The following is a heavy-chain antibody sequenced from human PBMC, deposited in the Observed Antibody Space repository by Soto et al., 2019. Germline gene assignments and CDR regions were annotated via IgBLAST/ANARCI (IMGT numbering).Heavy chain of an antibody. D-gene: IGHD3-22*01. CDR1: GYSFAGYW. Sequence: GGSLKICCKGSGYSFAGYWITWVRQKPGKGLEWMGRIDPSDSQTYYSPSFRGHVTISATKSITTVFLQWSSLRASDTAMYYCARQIYDSDTGPNFQYYFDSWGQGTPVTVSS. V-gene: IGHV5-10-1*01. J-gene: IGHJ4*02. CDR2: IDPSDSQT. CDR3: ARQIYDSDTGPNFQYYFDS.